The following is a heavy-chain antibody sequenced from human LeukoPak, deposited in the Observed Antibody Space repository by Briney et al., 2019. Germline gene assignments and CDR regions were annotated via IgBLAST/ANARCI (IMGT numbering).Heavy chain of an antibody. CDR2: IHSTGST. Sequence: PSESLSLTCTVSGDSISGYYWTWIRQPAGKGLEWIGRIHSTGSTKYNPSLKNRLTMSIDTSTNQFALKVNSVTAADTAVYYCAREGNCGGGNCYRGDFDSWGQGTLVTVSP. J-gene: IGHJ4*02. D-gene: IGHD2-15*01. CDR1: GDSISGYY. V-gene: IGHV4-4*07. CDR3: AREGNCGGGNCYRGDFDS.